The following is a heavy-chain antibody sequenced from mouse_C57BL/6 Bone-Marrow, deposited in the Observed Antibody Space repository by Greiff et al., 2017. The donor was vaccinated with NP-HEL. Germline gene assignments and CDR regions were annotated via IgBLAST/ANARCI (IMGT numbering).Heavy chain of an antibody. Sequence: EADGGLVQPKGSLKLSCAASGFTFNTYAMHWVRQAPGKGLEWVARIRSKSSNYATYYADSVKDRFTISRDDSQSMLYLQMNNLKTEDTAMYYCVRDRGDDYDVGFDYWGQGTTLTVSS. CDR3: VRDRGDDYDVGFDY. V-gene: IGHV10-3*01. J-gene: IGHJ2*01. D-gene: IGHD2-4*01. CDR2: IRSKSSNYAT. CDR1: GFTFNTYA.